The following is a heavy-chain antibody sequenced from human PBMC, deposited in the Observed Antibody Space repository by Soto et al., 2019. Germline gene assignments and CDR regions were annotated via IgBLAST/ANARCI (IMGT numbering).Heavy chain of an antibody. CDR2: ISSSSSYT. CDR3: APSWGDYQEYFDY. Sequence: PGGSLRLSCAASGFTFSDYYMSWIRQAPGKGLEWVSYISSSSSYTNYADSVKGRFTISRDNAKNSLYPQMNSLRAEDTAVYYCAPSWGDYQEYFDYWGQGTLVTVSS. CDR1: GFTFSDYY. D-gene: IGHD4-17*01. J-gene: IGHJ4*02. V-gene: IGHV3-11*06.